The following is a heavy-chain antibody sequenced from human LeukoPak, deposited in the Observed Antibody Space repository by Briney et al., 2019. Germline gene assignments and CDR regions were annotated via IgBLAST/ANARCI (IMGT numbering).Heavy chain of an antibody. V-gene: IGHV3-53*01. CDR2: IWTGGTA. Sequence: GGSLRLSCAASGFTVSSSYMTWVRQSPGKGLEWVSIIWTGGTASYAESVRGRFTVSTDNSKNVLLLQMNSLRVEDTAVYYCARVNNHTPHFEFWGQGTLVTVSS. CDR3: ARVNNHTPHFEF. D-gene: IGHD1/OR15-1a*01. J-gene: IGHJ4*02. CDR1: GFTVSSSY.